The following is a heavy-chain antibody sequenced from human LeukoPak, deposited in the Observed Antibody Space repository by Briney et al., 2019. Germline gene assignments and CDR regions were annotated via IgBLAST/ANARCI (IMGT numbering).Heavy chain of an antibody. D-gene: IGHD6-13*01. Sequence: SETLSLTCAVYGGSFSGYYWSWIRQPPGKGLEWIGYIYYSGSTNYNPSLKSRVTISVDTSKNQFSLKLSSVTAADTAVYYCARDTYSSSWYRDAFDIWGQGTMVTVSS. CDR1: GGSFSGYY. J-gene: IGHJ3*02. CDR2: IYYSGST. V-gene: IGHV4-59*01. CDR3: ARDTYSSSWYRDAFDI.